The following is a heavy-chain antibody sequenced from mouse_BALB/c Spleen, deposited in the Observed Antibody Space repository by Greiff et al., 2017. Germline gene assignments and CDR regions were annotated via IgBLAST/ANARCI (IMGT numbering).Heavy chain of an antibody. Sequence: EVQGVESGGGLVQPGGSRKLSCAASGFTFSSFGMHWVRQAPEKGLEWVAYISSGSSTIYYADTVKGRFTISRDNPKNTLFLQMTSLRSEDTAMYYCATAYYGNWDAMDYWGQGTSVTVSS. CDR2: ISSGSSTI. D-gene: IGHD2-10*01. V-gene: IGHV5-17*02. J-gene: IGHJ4*01. CDR1: GFTFSSFG. CDR3: ATAYYGNWDAMDY.